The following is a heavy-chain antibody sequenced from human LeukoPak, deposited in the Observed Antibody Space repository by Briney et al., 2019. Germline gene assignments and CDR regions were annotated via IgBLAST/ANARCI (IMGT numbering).Heavy chain of an antibody. CDR1: GFTFSDYY. J-gene: IGHJ4*02. CDR2: ISSSGSTI. CDR3: ASYRRAALDY. D-gene: IGHD6-13*01. V-gene: IGHV3-11*04. Sequence: PGGSLRFSCAGSGFTFSDYYMSWIRQAPGKGLEWVSYISSSGSTIYYADSVKVRFTISRDNAKNSLYLQMNSLRAEDTAVYYCASYRRAALDYWGQGTLVTVSS.